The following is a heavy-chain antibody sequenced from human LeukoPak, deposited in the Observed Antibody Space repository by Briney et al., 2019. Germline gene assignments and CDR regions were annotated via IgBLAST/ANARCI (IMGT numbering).Heavy chain of an antibody. CDR3: ARARTTRDGYNYGAFDI. D-gene: IGHD5-24*01. J-gene: IGHJ3*02. V-gene: IGHV1-69*01. CDR1: GGTFSSYA. Sequence: SVKVSCKASGGTFSSYAISWVRQAPGQGLEWMGGIIPIFGTANYAQEFQGRVTITADESKSTAYMELSSLRSEDTAVYYCARARTTRDGYNYGAFDIWGQGTMVTVSS. CDR2: IIPIFGTA.